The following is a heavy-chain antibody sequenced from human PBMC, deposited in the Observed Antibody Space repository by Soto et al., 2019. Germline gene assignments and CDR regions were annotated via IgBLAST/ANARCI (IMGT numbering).Heavy chain of an antibody. CDR2: IGGSGRST. CDR1: GFTFSSDA. CDR3: AKPYYFDNSGYGH. D-gene: IGHD3-22*01. J-gene: IGHJ4*02. V-gene: IGHV3-23*01. Sequence: PGGSLRLSCAASGFTFSSDAMSWVRPAPGKGLEWVSVIGGSGRSTNYTDSVKGRFTISRDNSKNTLYLQVNSLRAEDTAVYYCAKPYYFDNSGYGHWGQGTLVTVSS.